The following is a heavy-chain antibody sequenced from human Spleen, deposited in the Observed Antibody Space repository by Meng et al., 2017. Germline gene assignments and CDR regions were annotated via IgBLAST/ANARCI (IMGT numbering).Heavy chain of an antibody. CDR3: ARQEGAFDY. J-gene: IGHJ4*02. CDR2: TYNRSKWYN. D-gene: IGHD3-16*01. V-gene: IGHV6-1*01. Sequence: QIQLQQSGPGLVKPSQTLSLPCAISGDSVSSNSAAWNWLKQSPSRGLEWRGRTYNRSKWYNDYDESVKRRIHINPDTSKNQFSLQLNSVTPEVTAVYYCARQEGAFDYWGQGTLVTVSS. CDR1: GDSVSSNSAA.